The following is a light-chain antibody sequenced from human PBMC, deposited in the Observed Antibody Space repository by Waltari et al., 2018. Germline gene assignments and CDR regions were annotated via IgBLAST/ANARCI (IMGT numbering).Light chain of an antibody. V-gene: IGLV2-11*01. CDR1: SSDVGGYNY. Sequence: QSALTQPRSVSGSPGQSVTISCTGTSSDVGGYNYVSWYQQHPGKAPKLMIYYVSKRPSGVPDRCSCSKAGNTASLTISGLQAEDEADYYCCSYAGSSWVFGGGTKLTVL. CDR2: YVS. J-gene: IGLJ3*02. CDR3: CSYAGSSWV.